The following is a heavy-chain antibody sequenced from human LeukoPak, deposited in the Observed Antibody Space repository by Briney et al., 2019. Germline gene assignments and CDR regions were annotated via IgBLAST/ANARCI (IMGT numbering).Heavy chain of an antibody. CDR3: ARDGYYGSGSYYLIDY. V-gene: IGHV1-18*04. Sequence: GASVKVSCKASGYTFTNYGITWVRQAPGRGLEWMGWISPFNGNTNSAQKLQDRVTMTTDPSTSTAYMELRSLGSDDTAIYYCARDGYYGSGSYYLIDYWGQGSLVTVSS. CDR1: GYTFTNYG. J-gene: IGHJ4*02. D-gene: IGHD3-10*01. CDR2: ISPFNGNT.